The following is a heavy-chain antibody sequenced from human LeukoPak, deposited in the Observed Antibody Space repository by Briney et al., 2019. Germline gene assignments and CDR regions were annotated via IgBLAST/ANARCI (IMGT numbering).Heavy chain of an antibody. CDR2: IYWNDDK. V-gene: IGHV2-5*01. CDR1: GFAASTRGSA. Sequence: SGPTLLQPTPTLTLTFTFSGFAASTRGSAGASIRQPPEKALEWLSTIYWNDDKRYNPFLKSRLNITKDSTETQVDITMTNMDPVDTATYFCAHRLITSYSYETSGYYDWFDTWGQGTLVTVSS. J-gene: IGHJ5*02. D-gene: IGHD3-22*01. CDR3: AHRLITSYSYETSGYYDWFDT.